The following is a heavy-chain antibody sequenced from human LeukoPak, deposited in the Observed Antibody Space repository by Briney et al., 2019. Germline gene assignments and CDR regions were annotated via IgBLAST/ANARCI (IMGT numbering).Heavy chain of an antibody. D-gene: IGHD3-16*01. J-gene: IGHJ5*02. Sequence: SETLSLTCAVPGYSITSGFSWGWIRQPLGKGLEWIGTISHSGTTDYKSTFESRLTISMDTSKNLFSLRLTSVTAADTAVYYCAREGAVPGIDPWGQGTLVTVSS. CDR2: ISHSGTT. V-gene: IGHV4-38-2*02. CDR3: AREGAVPGIDP. CDR1: GYSITSGFS.